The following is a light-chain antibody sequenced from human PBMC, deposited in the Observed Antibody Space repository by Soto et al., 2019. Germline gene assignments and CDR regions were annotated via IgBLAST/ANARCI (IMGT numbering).Light chain of an antibody. CDR2: EVS. CDR3: SSYTSSSPLGV. CDR1: SSDVGGYNY. V-gene: IGLV2-14*01. Sequence: QSALTQPASVSGSHGQSITISCTGTSSDVGGYNYVSWYQQHPGKAPKLMIYEVSNRPSGVSNRFSGYKSGNTASLTISGLQAEDEADYDCSSYTSSSPLGVFGGGTTLTVL. J-gene: IGLJ2*01.